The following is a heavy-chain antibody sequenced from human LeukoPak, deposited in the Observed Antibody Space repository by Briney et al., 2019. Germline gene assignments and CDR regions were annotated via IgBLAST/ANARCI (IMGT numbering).Heavy chain of an antibody. CDR3: ARGLNGDYYYYMDV. CDR2: INTNTGNP. J-gene: IGHJ6*03. CDR1: GYTFTSYA. Sequence: ASVEVSCKASGYTFTSYAMNWVRQATGQGLEWMGWINTNTGNPTYAQGFTGRFVFSLDTSVSTAYLQISSLKAEDTAVYYCARGLNGDYYYYMDVWGKGTTVTVSS. V-gene: IGHV7-4-1*02. D-gene: IGHD2-8*01.